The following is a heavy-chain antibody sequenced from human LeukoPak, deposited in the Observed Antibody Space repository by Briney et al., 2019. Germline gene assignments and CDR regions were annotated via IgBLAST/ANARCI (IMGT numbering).Heavy chain of an antibody. CDR1: GYTFTGYH. Sequence: ASVRVSCKASGYTFTGYHMHWMRQAPGQGLEWMGWINPNSGDTSYAQNFHGRVTMTRDWSINTAYLEVSSVKSDDTVVFYCARGEQWLIRYWGQGTLVTVSS. CDR3: ARGEQWLIRY. CDR2: INPNSGDT. J-gene: IGHJ4*02. D-gene: IGHD6-19*01. V-gene: IGHV1-2*02.